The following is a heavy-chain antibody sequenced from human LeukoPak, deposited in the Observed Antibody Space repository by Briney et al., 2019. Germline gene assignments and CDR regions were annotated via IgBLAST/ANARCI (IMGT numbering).Heavy chain of an antibody. CDR2: ISSSGSTI. V-gene: IGHV3-48*03. D-gene: IGHD3-22*01. J-gene: IGHJ4*02. CDR1: GFTFSSYE. Sequence: GGSLRLSCAASGFTFSSYEMNWVRQAPGKGLEWVSYISSSGSTIYYADSVKGRFTISRDNAKNSLYLQMNSLRAEDTAVYYCARGDYYEGALTDYWGQGTLVTVSP. CDR3: ARGDYYEGALTDY.